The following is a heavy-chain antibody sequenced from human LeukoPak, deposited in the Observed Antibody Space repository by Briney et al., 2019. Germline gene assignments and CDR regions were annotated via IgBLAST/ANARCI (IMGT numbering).Heavy chain of an antibody. Sequence: GASVKVSCKASGYTFTSHYVHWVRQAPGQGLEWVGIINPSGGSTTYAQRFQGRVTMTRDTSTSTLYMEVSSLRPEDTAVYYCARDVSSSPAWWFDPWGQGTLVTVSS. V-gene: IGHV1-46*01. J-gene: IGHJ5*02. CDR2: INPSGGST. CDR1: GYTFTSHY. CDR3: ARDVSSSPAWWFDP. D-gene: IGHD6-6*01.